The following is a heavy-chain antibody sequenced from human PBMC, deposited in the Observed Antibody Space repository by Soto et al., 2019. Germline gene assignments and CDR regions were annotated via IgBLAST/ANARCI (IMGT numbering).Heavy chain of an antibody. CDR1: GFTFSSYW. Sequence: GGSLRLSCAASGFTFSSYWMHWIRQAPGKGLVWVSRINSDGSSTSYADSVKGRFTISRDNAKNTLYLQMNSLRAEDTAVYYCARGGCSGGSCYPGPIGYWGQGTLVTVPQ. CDR3: ARGGCSGGSCYPGPIGY. J-gene: IGHJ4*02. D-gene: IGHD2-15*01. V-gene: IGHV3-74*01. CDR2: INSDGSST.